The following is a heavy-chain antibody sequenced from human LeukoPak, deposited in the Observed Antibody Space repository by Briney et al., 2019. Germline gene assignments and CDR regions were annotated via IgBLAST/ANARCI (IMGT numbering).Heavy chain of an antibody. V-gene: IGHV3-23*01. J-gene: IGHJ4*02. CDR3: AKGDYSSSSWGFDY. Sequence: GGSLRLSCTASGFIFSNYAMSWVRQAPGKGLEWVSAISGSGGSTYYADSVKGRFTISRDNSKNTLYLQMNSLRAEDTAVYYCAKGDYSSSSWGFDYWGQGTLVTVSS. D-gene: IGHD6-6*01. CDR1: GFIFSNYA. CDR2: ISGSGGST.